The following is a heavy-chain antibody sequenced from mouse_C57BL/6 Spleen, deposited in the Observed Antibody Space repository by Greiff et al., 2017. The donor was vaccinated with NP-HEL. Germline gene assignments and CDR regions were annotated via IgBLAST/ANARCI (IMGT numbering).Heavy chain of an antibody. CDR1: GFTFTDYY. J-gene: IGHJ1*03. V-gene: IGHV7-3*01. CDR2: IRNKANGYTT. Sequence: EVKLEESGGGLVQPGGSLSLSCAASGFTFTDYYMSWVRQPPGKALEWLGFIRNKANGYTTEYSASVKGRFTISRDNSQSILYLQMNALRAEDSATYYCARYTRGYFDVWGTGTTVTVSS. CDR3: ARYTRGYFDV.